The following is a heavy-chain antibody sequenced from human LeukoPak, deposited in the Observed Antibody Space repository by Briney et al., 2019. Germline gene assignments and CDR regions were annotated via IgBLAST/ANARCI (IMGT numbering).Heavy chain of an antibody. CDR3: ARGFRNYAYYFDY. CDR1: GFTFSSYG. Sequence: GGSLRLSCAASGFTFSSYGMHWVRQAPGKGLEWVAVIWYDGSNKYYADSVKGRFTISRDNSKNTLYLQMNSLRAEDTAVYYCARGFRNYAYYFDYWGQGTLVTVSS. J-gene: IGHJ4*02. CDR2: IWYDGSNK. D-gene: IGHD1-7*01. V-gene: IGHV3-33*01.